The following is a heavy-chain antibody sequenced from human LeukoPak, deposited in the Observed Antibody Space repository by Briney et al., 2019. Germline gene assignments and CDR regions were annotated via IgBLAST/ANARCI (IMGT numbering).Heavy chain of an antibody. Sequence: PSETLSLTCAVYGGSFSGYYWSWIRQPPGKGLEWIGEINHSGSTNYNPSLKSRVTISVGTSKNQFSLKLSSVTAADTAVYYCARSGDYANYWGQGTLVTVSS. V-gene: IGHV4-34*01. CDR1: GGSFSGYY. J-gene: IGHJ4*02. CDR2: INHSGST. CDR3: ARSGDYANY. D-gene: IGHD2-21*02.